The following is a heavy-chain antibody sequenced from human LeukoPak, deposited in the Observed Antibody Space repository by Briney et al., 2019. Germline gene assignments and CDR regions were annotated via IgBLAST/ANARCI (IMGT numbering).Heavy chain of an antibody. CDR1: GYTFTNYY. CDR3: VRATSTY. Sequence: ASVKVSCKTSGYTFTNYYVHWVRQAPGQGLEWMGWIDPNSGGTNFVQRFQGRVTMTSDTSITTVYMELNRLRSDDTADYYCVRATSTYWGQGTLVTVSS. J-gene: IGHJ4*02. CDR2: IDPNSGGT. V-gene: IGHV1-2*02.